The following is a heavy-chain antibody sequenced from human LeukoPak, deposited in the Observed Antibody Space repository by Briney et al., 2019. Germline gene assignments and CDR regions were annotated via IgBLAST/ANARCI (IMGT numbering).Heavy chain of an antibody. J-gene: IGHJ4*02. Sequence: PGGCLRVSCAHSGVTPSSYATSWVSAALRKGLEWVSRISGSGGSTNYADSVKGRFTISRDNSKNTLYLQMNSLRAEDTAEYFCAKAMRLTTMTTGDNTDYWGQGTLVTVSS. CDR3: AKAMRLTTMTTGDNTDY. V-gene: IGHV3-23*01. D-gene: IGHD4-17*01. CDR1: GVTPSSYA. CDR2: ISGSGGST.